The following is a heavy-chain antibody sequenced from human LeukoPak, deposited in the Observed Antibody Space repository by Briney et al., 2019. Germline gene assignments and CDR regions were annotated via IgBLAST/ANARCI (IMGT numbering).Heavy chain of an antibody. J-gene: IGHJ5*02. CDR3: TRGGSSFYAGWSDP. CDR2: IKQHGSEK. Sequence: GGSLRLSCAASGFSFSSFWMTWVRQAPGKGLEWVATIKQHGSEKHYVDSAKGRFTISRDDAKNSLYLQMNSLRDEDTAVYYCTRGGSSFYAGWSDPWGQGSLVTVSS. V-gene: IGHV3-7*01. CDR1: GFSFSSFW. D-gene: IGHD6-13*01.